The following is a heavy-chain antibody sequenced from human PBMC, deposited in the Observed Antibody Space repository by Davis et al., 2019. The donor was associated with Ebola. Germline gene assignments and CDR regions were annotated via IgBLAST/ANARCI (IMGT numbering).Heavy chain of an antibody. J-gene: IGHJ4*01. CDR2: ISSDGSST. D-gene: IGHD4-17*01. Sequence: PGGSLRLSCEGSGFTFSTYRMHWVRQAPGKGLVWVSRISSDGSSTSYADSVKGRFTISRDNAKNTLYLQMNSLRAEDTAVYYCARGGTTVTTPLDYWGQGTLVTVSS. CDR3: ARGGTTVTTPLDY. CDR1: GFTFSTYR. V-gene: IGHV3-74*01.